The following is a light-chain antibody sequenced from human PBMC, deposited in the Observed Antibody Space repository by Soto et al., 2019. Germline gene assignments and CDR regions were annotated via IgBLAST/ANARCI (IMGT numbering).Light chain of an antibody. CDR3: QQYNNWPPCT. Sequence: EIVMTQSPATLSVSPGERATLSCRASQSFSSKLAWYQQKPGQAPRLLIYGASTRATGTPARFSGSGSGTQFTLTISSLQSEDFAVYYCQQYNNWPPCTFGQGTKVDI. CDR1: QSFSSK. CDR2: GAS. V-gene: IGKV3-15*01. J-gene: IGKJ1*01.